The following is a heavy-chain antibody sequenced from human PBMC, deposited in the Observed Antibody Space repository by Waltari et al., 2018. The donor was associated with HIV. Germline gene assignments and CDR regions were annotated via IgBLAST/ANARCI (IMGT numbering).Heavy chain of an antibody. CDR2: MSPNSGNT. CDR3: ARGGSASMDV. CDR1: GYAFATYD. J-gene: IGHJ6*02. V-gene: IGHV1-8*01. Sequence: QVQLVQSGAEVKKPGASVKVSCKASGYAFATYDVNWVRQATGQGPEWMGWMSPNSGNTVYAQEFQGRVTMTRDTSISTVYMGLSSLTSEDTAVYYCARGGSASMDVWGQGTTVTVSS.